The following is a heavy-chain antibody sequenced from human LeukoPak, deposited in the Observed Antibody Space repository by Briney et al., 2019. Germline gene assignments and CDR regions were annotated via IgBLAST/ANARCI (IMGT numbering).Heavy chain of an antibody. J-gene: IGHJ5*02. V-gene: IGHV4-34*01. D-gene: IGHD3-10*01. Sequence: PSEILSLTCGVSGGSFSGFFWTWIRQSPGRGLEWIGEINRRGTTYYNPSLESRLAIPLDTSRNQFFLNLTSVTAADTAVYFCARGGTTYFSGSGTHPWGQGTLVTVSS. CDR1: GGSFSGFF. CDR2: INRRGTT. CDR3: ARGGTTYFSGSGTHP.